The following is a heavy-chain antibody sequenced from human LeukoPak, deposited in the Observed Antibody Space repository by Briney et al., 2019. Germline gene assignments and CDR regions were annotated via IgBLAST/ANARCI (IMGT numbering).Heavy chain of an antibody. J-gene: IGHJ4*02. Sequence: GGSLRLSCTASGFTFSSYAMSWVRQAPGKGLEWVSAISGSGGSTYYADSVKGRFTISRDNSKNTLYLQMNSLRAEDTAVYYCAKDLNIVVAGTDYWGQGTLVTVSP. D-gene: IGHD2-21*01. V-gene: IGHV3-23*01. CDR2: ISGSGGST. CDR3: AKDLNIVVAGTDY. CDR1: GFTFSSYA.